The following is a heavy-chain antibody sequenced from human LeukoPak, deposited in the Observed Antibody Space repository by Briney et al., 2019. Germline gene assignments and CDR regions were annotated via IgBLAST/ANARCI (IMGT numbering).Heavy chain of an antibody. J-gene: IGHJ4*02. Sequence: ASVKVSCKASGYTFTSYYMHWVRQAPGQGLEWMGIINPSGGSTSYAQKFQGRVTMTRDTSTSTVYMELSSLRSEDTALYYCAKTGYLAPYYFDFWGQGTLVTVSS. V-gene: IGHV1-46*01. CDR2: INPSGGST. D-gene: IGHD2-21*01. CDR3: AKTGYLAPYYFDF. CDR1: GYTFTSYY.